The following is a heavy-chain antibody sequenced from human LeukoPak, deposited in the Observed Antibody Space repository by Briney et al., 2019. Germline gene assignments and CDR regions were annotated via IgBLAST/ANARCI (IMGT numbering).Heavy chain of an antibody. CDR1: GYTFSSYS. V-gene: IGHV3-74*01. CDR3: ARVSSSSWWALDY. Sequence: GGSLRLSCAASGYTFSSYSMNWVRQAPGKGLVWVSRINTDGSSTSYADSVKGRFTISRDNAKNTLYLQMNSLRAEDTAVYYCARVSSSSWWALDYWGQGTLVTVSS. D-gene: IGHD6-13*01. CDR2: INTDGSST. J-gene: IGHJ4*02.